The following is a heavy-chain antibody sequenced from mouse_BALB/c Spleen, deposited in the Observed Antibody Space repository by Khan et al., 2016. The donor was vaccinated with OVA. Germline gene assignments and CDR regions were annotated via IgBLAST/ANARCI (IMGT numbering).Heavy chain of an antibody. CDR3: ARMDTTSLDY. V-gene: IGHV1-77*01. J-gene: IGHJ2*01. D-gene: IGHD2-3*01. CDR1: AYTFTDYY. Sequence: QVQLKQSGTELARPGASVKLSCKASAYTFTDYYISWVKQRTGQGLEWIGEIYPGSGNTYYNENFKGKASLTADKSSNTAYMQLSSLTSEDSAVYFCARMDTTSLDYWGQGTTLTVSS. CDR2: IYPGSGNT.